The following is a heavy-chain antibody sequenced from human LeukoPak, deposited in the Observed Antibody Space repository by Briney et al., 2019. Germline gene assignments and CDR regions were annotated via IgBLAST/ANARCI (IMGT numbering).Heavy chain of an antibody. Sequence: GASLHISWEAAGYSFTYYWIGWVRPMRGKGLEWMGIIYPGDYDTRDSTSFPSEVTISVNKSISTAYLQWSLLKDSDTAMFYSGRRLSVYCSSVSCPGSFDIWGQGTMVTVSS. CDR3: GRRLSVYCSSVSCPGSFDI. CDR2: IYPGDYDT. CDR1: GYSFTYYW. V-gene: IGHV5-51*01. J-gene: IGHJ3*02. D-gene: IGHD2-15*01.